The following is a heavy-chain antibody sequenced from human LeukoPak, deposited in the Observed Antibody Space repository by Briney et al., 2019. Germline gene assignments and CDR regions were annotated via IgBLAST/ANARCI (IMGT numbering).Heavy chain of an antibody. CDR2: IIPIFGTA. D-gene: IGHD6-19*01. CDR1: GGTFSSYA. CDR3: ARDGDGIAVAGTIY. V-gene: IGHV1-69*13. J-gene: IGHJ4*02. Sequence: SVKVSCRASGGTFSSYAISWVRQAPGQGLEWIGGIIPIFGTANYAQKFQGRVTITADESTSTAYMELSSLRSEDTAVYYCARDGDGIAVAGTIYWGQGTLVTVSS.